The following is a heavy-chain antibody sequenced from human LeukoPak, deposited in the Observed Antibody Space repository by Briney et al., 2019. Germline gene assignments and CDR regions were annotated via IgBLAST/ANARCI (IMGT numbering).Heavy chain of an antibody. J-gene: IGHJ4*02. V-gene: IGHV3-11*01. CDR1: GFTFSDYY. Sequence: GGSLRLSCAASGFTFSDYYMSWIRQAPGKGLEWVSYISSSGSTIYYADSVKGRFTISRDNAKNSLYLQMNSLRAEDTAVYYCARVKDPVVTPADYWGQGTLVTVSS. D-gene: IGHD4-23*01. CDR2: ISSSGSTI. CDR3: ARVKDPVVTPADY.